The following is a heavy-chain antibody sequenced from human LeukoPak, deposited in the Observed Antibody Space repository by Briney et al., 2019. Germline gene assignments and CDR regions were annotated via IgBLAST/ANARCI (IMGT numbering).Heavy chain of an antibody. V-gene: IGHV3-23*01. CDR2: IFGSGGSA. Sequence: GGSLRLSCAASGFTFNSYAMYWVRQAPGKGLEWVSGIFGSGGSARYADSVKGRFTIFRDNSKNTVYLQMNSLRAEDTAVYYCAKTTTGYSSGRYPGWPVDYWGQGTLVTVSS. CDR3: AKTTTGYSSGRYPGWPVDY. D-gene: IGHD6-19*01. CDR1: GFTFNSYA. J-gene: IGHJ4*02.